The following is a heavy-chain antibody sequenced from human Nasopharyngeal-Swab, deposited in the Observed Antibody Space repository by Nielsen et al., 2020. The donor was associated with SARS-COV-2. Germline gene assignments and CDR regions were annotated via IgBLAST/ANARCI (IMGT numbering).Heavy chain of an antibody. D-gene: IGHD4-17*01. J-gene: IGHJ6*03. CDR3: AKYYGDYPYYYYYMDV. CDR1: GFTFNSYA. Sequence: GGSLRLSCAASGFTFNSYAMSWVRQAPGKGLEWVSAISGSGGSTYYADSVKGRFTISRDNSKNTLYLQMNSLRAEDTAVYYCAKYYGDYPYYYYYMDVWGKGTTVTVSS. V-gene: IGHV3-23*01. CDR2: ISGSGGST.